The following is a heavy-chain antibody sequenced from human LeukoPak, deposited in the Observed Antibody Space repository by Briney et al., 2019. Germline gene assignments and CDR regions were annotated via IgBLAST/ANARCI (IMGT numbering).Heavy chain of an antibody. CDR2: IYYSGST. V-gene: IGHV4-31*03. D-gene: IGHD1-26*01. Sequence: SETLSLTCTVSGGSISSGGYYWSWIRQHPGKGLEWIGYIYYSGSTYYNPSLKSRVTISVDTSKNQFSLKLSSVTAADTAVYYCARGEFSGNFDYWGQGTLVIVSS. J-gene: IGHJ4*02. CDR3: ARGEFSGNFDY. CDR1: GGSISSGGYY.